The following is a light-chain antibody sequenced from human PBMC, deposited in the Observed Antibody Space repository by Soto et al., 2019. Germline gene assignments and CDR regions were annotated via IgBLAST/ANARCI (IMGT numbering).Light chain of an antibody. CDR1: QDINKY. CDR3: QQRSNWPPIT. J-gene: IGKJ5*01. Sequence: EIVLTQSPATLSLSPGERATFSCRASQDINKYLGWYQQKPGQAPRLLIYDVSKRATGIPARFSGSGSGTDFTLTISSLEPEDFAVYYCQQRSNWPPITFGQGTRLEIK. V-gene: IGKV3-11*01. CDR2: DVS.